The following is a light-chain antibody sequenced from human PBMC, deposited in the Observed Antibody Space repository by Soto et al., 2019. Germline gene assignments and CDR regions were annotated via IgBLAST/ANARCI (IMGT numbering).Light chain of an antibody. J-gene: IGKJ4*01. CDR2: GAS. CDR3: QQYSTRPIT. CDR1: QSVSSN. V-gene: IGKV3-15*01. Sequence: VMYQSVATLSVSPGERATLSCRASQSVSSNLAWYQQKPGQAPRLLIHGASTGATGVAARFTGDGSGTEFTLTISSLQSEDCAVYYCQQYSTRPITFGGGTNVAI.